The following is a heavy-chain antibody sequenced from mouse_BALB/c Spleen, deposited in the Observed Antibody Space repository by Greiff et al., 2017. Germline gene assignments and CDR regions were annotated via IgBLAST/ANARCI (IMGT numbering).Heavy chain of an antibody. V-gene: IGHV1-18*01. CDR1: GYTFTDYA. Sequence: VQLQQSGAELVRPGVSVKISCKGSGYTFTDYAMHWVKQSHGKSLEWIGDINPNNGGTIYNQKFKGKATLTVDKSSSTAYMELRSLTSEDTAVYYCARRHGDYWGQGTTLTVSS. CDR2: INPNNGGT. CDR3: ARRHGDY. J-gene: IGHJ2*01. D-gene: IGHD3-1*01.